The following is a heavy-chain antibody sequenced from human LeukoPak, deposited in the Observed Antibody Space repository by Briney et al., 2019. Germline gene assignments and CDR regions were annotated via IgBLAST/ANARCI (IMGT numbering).Heavy chain of an antibody. Sequence: KPSETLSLTCAVYGGSLSDYYWSWIRQSPGKGLEWIGEISHRGRTYYNLSLKSRVTISVDTSKNQFSLKLSSVTAADTAVYYCARHKYSSGWPPEGAFDIWGQGTMVTVSS. CDR2: ISHRGRT. CDR3: ARHKYSSGWPPEGAFDI. J-gene: IGHJ3*02. V-gene: IGHV4-34*01. D-gene: IGHD6-19*01. CDR1: GGSLSDYY.